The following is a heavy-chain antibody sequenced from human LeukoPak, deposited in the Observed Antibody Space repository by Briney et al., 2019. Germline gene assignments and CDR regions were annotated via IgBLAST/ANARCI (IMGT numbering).Heavy chain of an antibody. Sequence: PSETLSLTCTVSGGSISSSSYYWGWIRQPPGKGLEWIGSIYYSGSTYYNPSLKSRVTISVDTSKNQFSLKLSSVTAADTAVYYCVNGSGSYPYYYYYMDVWGKGTTVTISS. CDR3: VNGSGSYPYYYYYMDV. D-gene: IGHD3-10*01. V-gene: IGHV4-39*07. CDR1: GGSISSSSYY. J-gene: IGHJ6*03. CDR2: IYYSGST.